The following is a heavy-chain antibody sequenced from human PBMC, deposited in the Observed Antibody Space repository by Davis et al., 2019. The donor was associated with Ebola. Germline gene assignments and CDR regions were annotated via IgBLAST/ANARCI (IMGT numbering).Heavy chain of an antibody. CDR3: ARDRGIAVAGTVGSYYYYGMDV. J-gene: IGHJ6*02. Sequence: GESLKISCAASGFTFSSYAMHWVRQAPGKGLEWVAVISYDGSNKYYADSVKGRFTISRDNSKNTLYLQMNSLRAEDTAVYYCARDRGIAVAGTVGSYYYYGMDVWGQGTTVTVSS. V-gene: IGHV3-30-3*01. D-gene: IGHD6-19*01. CDR1: GFTFSSYA. CDR2: ISYDGSNK.